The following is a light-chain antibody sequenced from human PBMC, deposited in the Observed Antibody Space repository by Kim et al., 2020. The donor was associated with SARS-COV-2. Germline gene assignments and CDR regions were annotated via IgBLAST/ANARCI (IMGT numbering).Light chain of an antibody. J-gene: IGLJ3*02. CDR1: SSAVGGYNY. Sequence: QSALTQPGSVSGSPGQSITISCTGTSSAVGGYNYVSWFQQHPGKAPKLMIYDVSKRPSGVSNRFFGTKSGNTSSLTISGLQAEDEADYYCSSYTSSSMCVFGEGTKSPS. CDR3: SSYTSSSMCV. CDR2: DVS. V-gene: IGLV2-14*01.